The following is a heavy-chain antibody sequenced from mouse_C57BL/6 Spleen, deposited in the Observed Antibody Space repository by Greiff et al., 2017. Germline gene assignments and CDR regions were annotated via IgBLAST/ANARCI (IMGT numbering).Heavy chain of an antibody. V-gene: IGHV1-62-2*01. J-gene: IGHJ4*01. CDR2: FYPGSGSI. CDR3: ARHEDEYYAMDY. Sequence: VQLVESGAELVKPGASVKLSCKASGYTFTEYTIHWVKQRSGQGLEWIGWFYPGSGSIKYNEKFKDKDTLTADKSSSTVYMELSRVTSDDSAVYFCARHEDEYYAMDYWRQGTSVTVSS. CDR1: GYTFTEYT.